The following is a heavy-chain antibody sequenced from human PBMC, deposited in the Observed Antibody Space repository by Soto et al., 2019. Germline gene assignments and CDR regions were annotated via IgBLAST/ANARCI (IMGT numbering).Heavy chain of an antibody. V-gene: IGHV4-30-2*02. D-gene: IGHD4-17*01. J-gene: IGHJ4*02. Sequence: SETLSLTCAVSGGSISSGGYSWSWIRQPPGKGLEWIGYIYHSGSTYYNPSLKSRVTISVDTSKNQFSLKLSSVTAADTAVYYCARRYGGNFDYWGQGTTVTVSS. CDR2: IYHSGST. CDR1: GGSISSGGYS. CDR3: ARRYGGNFDY.